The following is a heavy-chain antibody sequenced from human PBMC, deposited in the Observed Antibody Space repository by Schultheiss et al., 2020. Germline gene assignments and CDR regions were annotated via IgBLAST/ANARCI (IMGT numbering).Heavy chain of an antibody. Sequence: GESLKISCAASGFTFSSYSMNWVRQAPGKGLEWVSYISSSSSTIYYADSVKGRFTISRDNAKNSLYLQMNSLRDEDTAVYYCARGDYDFWSGIGYGYYYMDIWGKGTTVTVSS. D-gene: IGHD3-3*01. CDR1: GFTFSSYS. V-gene: IGHV3-48*02. J-gene: IGHJ6*03. CDR2: ISSSSSTI. CDR3: ARGDYDFWSGIGYGYYYMDI.